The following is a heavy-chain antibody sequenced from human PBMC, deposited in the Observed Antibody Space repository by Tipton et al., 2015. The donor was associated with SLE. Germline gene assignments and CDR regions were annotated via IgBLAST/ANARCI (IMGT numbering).Heavy chain of an antibody. CDR3: ARGGRFLEWLTY. CDR2: IYYSGST. V-gene: IGHV4-31*02. CDR1: GGSISSGGYY. J-gene: IGHJ4*02. Sequence: TLSLTCTVSGGSISSGGYYWSWIRQHPGKGLGWIGYIYYSGSTYYNPSLKSRVTISVDTSKNQFSLKLSSVTAADTAVYYCARGGRFLEWLTYWGQGTLVTVSS. D-gene: IGHD3-3*01.